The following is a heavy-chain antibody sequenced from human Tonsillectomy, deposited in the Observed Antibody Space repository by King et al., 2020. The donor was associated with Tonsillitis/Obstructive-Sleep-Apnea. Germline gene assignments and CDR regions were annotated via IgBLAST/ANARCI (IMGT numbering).Heavy chain of an antibody. J-gene: IGHJ6*02. CDR1: GFTFSIYG. D-gene: IGHD2-2*01. CDR3: AKNVVVPAATHYYYYYGMDV. Sequence: HVQLVESGGGVVQPGRSLRLSCAASGFTFSIYGMHWVRQAPGKGLEWVAFVSYDGSDNYYADSVKGRFTISRDNSKNTLYLQMNSLRAEDTAVFYCAKNVVVPAATHYYYYYGMDVWGQGTTVTVSS. CDR2: VSYDGSDN. V-gene: IGHV3-30*18.